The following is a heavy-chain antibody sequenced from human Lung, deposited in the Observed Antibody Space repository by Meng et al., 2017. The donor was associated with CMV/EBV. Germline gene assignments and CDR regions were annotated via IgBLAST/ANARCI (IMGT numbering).Heavy chain of an antibody. CDR3: ARDRSHSYYYYGMDV. V-gene: IGHV4-31*03. CDR2: IYYSGST. J-gene: IGHJ6*02. Sequence: LXXTVSGGSISSGGYYWSWIRQHPGKGLEWIGYIYYSGSTYYNPSLKSRVTISVDTSKNQFSLKLSSVTAADTAVYYCARDRSHSYYYYGMDVWGQGTTVXVSS. CDR1: GGSISSGGYY.